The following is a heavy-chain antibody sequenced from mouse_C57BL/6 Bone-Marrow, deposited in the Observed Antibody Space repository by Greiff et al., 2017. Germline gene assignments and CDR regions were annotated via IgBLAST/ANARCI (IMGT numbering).Heavy chain of an antibody. CDR1: GYTFTSYW. CDR3: AGYCGPYQGFAY. D-gene: IGHD1-1*01. CDR2: IDPSDSYT. J-gene: IGHJ3*01. V-gene: IGHV1-59*01. Sequence: QVQLQQPGAELVRPGTSVKLSCKASGYTFTSYWMHWVKQRPGQGLEWIGVIDPSDSYTNYNQQLQGKATLTVATSSSTAYMQLSSLTSDDTAVYYFAGYCGPYQGFAYWGQGTLVTVSA.